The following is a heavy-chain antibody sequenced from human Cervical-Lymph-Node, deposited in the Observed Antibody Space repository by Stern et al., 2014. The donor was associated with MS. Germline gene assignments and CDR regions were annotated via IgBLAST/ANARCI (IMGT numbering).Heavy chain of an antibody. V-gene: IGHV3-74*02. Sequence: EVQLVESGGGIVQPGGSLMISCVASGFNFRTYWMHWVRQGPGKGLDWVSRINGDGTVSTYADSVRGRFTISRNNANNTMSLQLNNLRVEDTAIYYCASAYRASGGQGTLVTGST. CDR1: GFNFRTYW. CDR2: INGDGTVS. CDR3: ASAYRAS. D-gene: IGHD1-1*01. J-gene: IGHJ4*02.